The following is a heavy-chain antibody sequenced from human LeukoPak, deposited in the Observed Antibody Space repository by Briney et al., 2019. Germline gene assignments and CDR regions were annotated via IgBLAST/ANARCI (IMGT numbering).Heavy chain of an antibody. CDR1: GGSFSGYY. V-gene: IGHV4-34*01. Sequence: SETLSLTCAVYGGSFSGYYWSWIRQPPGKGLERIGEINHSGSTNYSPSLTSRVTISLDTSRNQFSLKLNSVTAADTAVYYCAKSNGYGLVDIWGQGTMVTVSS. D-gene: IGHD3-10*01. J-gene: IGHJ3*02. CDR3: AKSNGYGLVDI. CDR2: INHSGST.